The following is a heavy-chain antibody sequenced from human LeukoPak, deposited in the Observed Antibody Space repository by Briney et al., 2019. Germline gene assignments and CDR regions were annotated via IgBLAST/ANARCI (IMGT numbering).Heavy chain of an antibody. D-gene: IGHD3-10*01. Sequence: SETLSLTCTVPGGSISSGVYYWSWIRQHPGKGLEWIGYIYYSGSTYYNPSLKSRVTISVDTSKNQFSLKLSSVTAADTAVYYCARAARGSGSYGDNWFDPWGQGTLVTVSS. CDR1: GGSISSGVYY. CDR2: IYYSGST. J-gene: IGHJ5*02. CDR3: ARAARGSGSYGDNWFDP. V-gene: IGHV4-31*03.